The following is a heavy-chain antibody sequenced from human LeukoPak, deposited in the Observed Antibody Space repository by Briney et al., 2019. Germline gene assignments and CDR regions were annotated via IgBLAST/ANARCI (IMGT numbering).Heavy chain of an antibody. CDR3: ARDRYGYCGGGSCFLFDY. J-gene: IGHJ4*02. CDR1: GYSFHDFG. Sequence: GASVKVSCKASGYSFHDFGISWVRQAPGQGLEWMGWISTEIGNTNYAQRLQGRVTMTRDTSTSTVYMELTSWTSDDTAVYYCARDRYGYCGGGSCFLFDYWGQGTLVTVSS. V-gene: IGHV1-18*04. CDR2: ISTEIGNT. D-gene: IGHD2-15*01.